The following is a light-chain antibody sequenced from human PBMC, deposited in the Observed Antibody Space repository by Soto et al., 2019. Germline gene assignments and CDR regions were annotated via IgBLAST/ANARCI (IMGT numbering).Light chain of an antibody. CDR1: SSNIGAGYD. Sequence: QPVLTQPPSVSGAPGQRVTISCTGSSSNIGAGYDVHWYQQVPGTAPKLLIYGNSNRPSGVPDRFSGSKSGTSPSLAITGLQAEDEADYYCLSYDSSLSGYVFGTGTKLTVL. CDR3: LSYDSSLSGYV. CDR2: GNS. J-gene: IGLJ1*01. V-gene: IGLV1-40*01.